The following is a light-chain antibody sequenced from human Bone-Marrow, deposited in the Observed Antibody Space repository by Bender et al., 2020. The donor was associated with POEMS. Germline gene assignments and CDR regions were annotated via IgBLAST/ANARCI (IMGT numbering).Light chain of an antibody. CDR2: KDT. J-gene: IGLJ2*01. V-gene: IGLV3-27*01. Sequence: YELTQPPSVSVFPGQTARIICSGDVLAKKYVRWFQQKPGQAPVLVIHKDTERPSTIPDRFSGSTSGTTVTLTISGAQVEDEADYYCYSATDNNLGIFGGGTKVTVL. CDR3: YSATDNNLGI. CDR1: VLAKKY.